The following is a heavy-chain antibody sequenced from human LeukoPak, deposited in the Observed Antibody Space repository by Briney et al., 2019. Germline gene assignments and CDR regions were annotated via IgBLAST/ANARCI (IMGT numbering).Heavy chain of an antibody. J-gene: IGHJ4*02. CDR3: ARDERLLSFLK. D-gene: IGHD3-3*01. V-gene: IGHV3-23*01. CDR2: ITGSGGST. Sequence: PGGSLRLSCAASGFNFMTYGLSWVRQTPGKELEWVSGITGSGGSTYYADSVKGRFTISRDNSKNTLYLQMSSLRAEDTAIYYCARDERLLSFLKWGQGTLVTVSS. CDR1: GFNFMTYG.